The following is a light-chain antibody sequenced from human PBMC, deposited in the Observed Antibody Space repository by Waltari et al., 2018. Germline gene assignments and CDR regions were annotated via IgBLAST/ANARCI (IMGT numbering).Light chain of an antibody. CDR1: SSDVGGYKR. V-gene: IGLV2-18*02. J-gene: IGLJ1*01. CDR3: NSYKTGSSYV. CDR2: EVS. Sequence: QSDPTQPPSVSGYPGQSATIPCTGTSSDVGGYKRVSWYQHPPGTAPKLMIYEVSNRPSGVPDRFSGSKSGNTASLTISGLQAEDEADYYGNSYKTGSSYVFGTGTKVTVL.